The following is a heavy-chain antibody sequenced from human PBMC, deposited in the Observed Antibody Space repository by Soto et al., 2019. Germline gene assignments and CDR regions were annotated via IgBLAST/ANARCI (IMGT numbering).Heavy chain of an antibody. CDR3: ARDHNSGDYSYFDN. CDR1: GGSISSGGYS. V-gene: IGHV4-30-2*01. D-gene: IGHD4-17*01. Sequence: PSETLSLTCAVSGGSISSGGYSWNWIRQPPGKGLEWIGYIYHSGTANYTYYSPSLKSRVTISADRSKNQFSLTLTSVTAADTAVYYCARDHNSGDYSYFDNWGQGAPVTVSS. J-gene: IGHJ4*02. CDR2: IYHSGTANYT.